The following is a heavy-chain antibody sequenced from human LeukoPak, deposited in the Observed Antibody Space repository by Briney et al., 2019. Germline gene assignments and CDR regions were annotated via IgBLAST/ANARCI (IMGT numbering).Heavy chain of an antibody. Sequence: SVKVSCKASGGTFSSYAISWVRQAPGQGLEWMGGIIPIFGTANYAQKFQGRVTITTDESTSTAYMELSSLRSEDTAVYYCARDLAVAGPFDYWGQGTLVTVSS. J-gene: IGHJ4*02. D-gene: IGHD6-19*01. CDR3: ARDLAVAGPFDY. V-gene: IGHV1-69*05. CDR2: IIPIFGTA. CDR1: GGTFSSYA.